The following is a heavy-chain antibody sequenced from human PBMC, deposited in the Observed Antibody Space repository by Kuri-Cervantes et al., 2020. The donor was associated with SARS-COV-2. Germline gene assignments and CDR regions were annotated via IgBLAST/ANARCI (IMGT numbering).Heavy chain of an antibody. CDR3: ARGRQWLALYYFDY. V-gene: IGHV3-7*01. CDR2: IKQDGSEK. Sequence: GESLKISCPASGFTFSSYWMSWVRQAPGKGLEWVANIKQDGSEKYYVDSVKGRFTISRDNAKNSLYLQMNSLRAEDTAVYYCARGRQWLALYYFDYWGQGTLVTVSS. CDR1: GFTFSSYW. D-gene: IGHD6-19*01. J-gene: IGHJ4*02.